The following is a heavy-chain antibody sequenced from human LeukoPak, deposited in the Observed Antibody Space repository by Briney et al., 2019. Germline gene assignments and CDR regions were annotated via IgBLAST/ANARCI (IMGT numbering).Heavy chain of an antibody. CDR3: AASRRGFDP. V-gene: IGHV3-30*03. CDR2: ISYDGSNK. Sequence: GGSLRLSCAASGFTFSSYGMHWVRQAPGKGLEWVAVISYDGSNKYYADSVKGRFTISRDNSKNTLYLQMNSLRAEDTAVYYCAASRRGFDPWGQGTLVTVSS. J-gene: IGHJ5*02. CDR1: GFTFSSYG.